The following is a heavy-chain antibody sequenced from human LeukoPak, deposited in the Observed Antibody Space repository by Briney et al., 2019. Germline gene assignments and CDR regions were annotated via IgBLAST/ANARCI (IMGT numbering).Heavy chain of an antibody. V-gene: IGHV3-74*01. J-gene: IGHJ2*01. CDR3: ARGGYSYGYVNWYFDL. Sequence: GGSLRLSCAASGFTFSSYWMHWVRQAPGKGLLWVSRINSDGSSTSYADSVKGRFTISRDNAKNTLYLQMNSLRAEDTAVYYCARGGYSYGYVNWYFDLWGRGTLVTVSS. D-gene: IGHD5-18*01. CDR2: INSDGSST. CDR1: GFTFSSYW.